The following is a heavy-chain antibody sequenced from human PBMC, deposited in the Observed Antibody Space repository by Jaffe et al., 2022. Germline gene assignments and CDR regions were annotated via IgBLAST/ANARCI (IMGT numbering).Heavy chain of an antibody. J-gene: IGHJ4*02. CDR2: IVVSGGST. CDR1: GFTFSSYA. CDR3: TKDISPLGPPSDC. D-gene: IGHD7-27*01. Sequence: EVQLFESGGGLVQPGGSLRLSCVASGFTFSSYAMTWVRQAPGKGLEWVSGIVVSGGSTYYADSVKGRFTISRDSSKNTLYLQMNSLRAEDTAVYYCTKDISPLGPPSDCWGLGTLVTVAS. V-gene: IGHV3-23*01.